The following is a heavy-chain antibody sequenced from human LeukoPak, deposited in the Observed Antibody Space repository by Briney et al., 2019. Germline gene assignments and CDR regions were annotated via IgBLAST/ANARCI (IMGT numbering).Heavy chain of an antibody. CDR2: IHTSGST. CDR3: ARGKQQLGHDY. J-gene: IGHJ4*02. Sequence: SETLSLTCTVSGGSISSGSYYWSWIRQPAGKGLEWIGRIHTSGSTNYNPSLKSRVTISVDTSKNQFSLKLSSVTAADTAVYYCARGKQQLGHDYWGQGTLVTVSS. CDR1: GGSISSGSYY. D-gene: IGHD6-13*01. V-gene: IGHV4-61*02.